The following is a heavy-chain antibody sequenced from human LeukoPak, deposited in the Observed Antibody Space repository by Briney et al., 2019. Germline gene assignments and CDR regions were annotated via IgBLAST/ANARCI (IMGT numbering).Heavy chain of an antibody. D-gene: IGHD2-8*01. J-gene: IGHJ5*02. CDR3: VRFANGPGSRMGFDP. CDR1: GFSFSTYT. Sequence: PGGSLRLSCAASGFSFSTYTMNWVRQAPGKGLEWVSSITPSNTDINYADSVKGRFTISRDNAKNTLYLQMNSLRAEDTAIYYCVRFANGPGSRMGFDPWGQGNLVTVSS. CDR2: ITPSNTDI. V-gene: IGHV3-21*01.